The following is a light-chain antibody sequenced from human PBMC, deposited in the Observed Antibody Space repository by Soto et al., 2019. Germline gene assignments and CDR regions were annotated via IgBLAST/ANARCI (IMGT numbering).Light chain of an antibody. V-gene: IGKV1-39*01. CDR3: QQSYSIPWT. CDR1: QSVTNY. CDR2: AAS. J-gene: IGKJ1*01. Sequence: DIRMTQSPSSLSASVGDRVSITCRASQSVTNYLNWYQQKPGKAPKLLIYAASSLQSGVPSRFSGSGSGTEFTLTINSLQPEDFATYYCQQSYSIPWTFGQGTTGDIK.